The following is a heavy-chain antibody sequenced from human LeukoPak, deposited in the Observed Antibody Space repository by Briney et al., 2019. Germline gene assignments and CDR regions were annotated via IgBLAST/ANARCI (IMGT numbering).Heavy chain of an antibody. CDR2: INPNSGGT. J-gene: IGHJ4*02. Sequence: ASVKVSCKASGGTFSSYAISWVRQAPGQGLEWMGWINPNSGGTNYAQKFQGRVTMTRDTSISTAYMELSRLRSDDTAVYYCARADSSGPFFVDYWGQGTLVTVSS. D-gene: IGHD6-19*01. CDR1: GGTFSSYA. V-gene: IGHV1-2*02. CDR3: ARADSSGPFFVDY.